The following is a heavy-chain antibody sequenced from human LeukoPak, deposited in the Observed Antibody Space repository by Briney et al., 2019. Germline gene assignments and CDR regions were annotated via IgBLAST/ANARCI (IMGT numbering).Heavy chain of an antibody. V-gene: IGHV7-4-1*02. CDR2: INTNTGNP. Sequence: ASVKVSCKASGGTFSSYPISWVRQAPGQGLEWMGWINTNTGNPTYAQGFTGRFVFSLDTSVSTAYLQISSLKAEDTAVYYCARGPLAKQWLVLGYYFDYWGQGTLVTVSS. J-gene: IGHJ4*02. CDR1: GGTFSSYP. CDR3: ARGPLAKQWLVLGYYFDY. D-gene: IGHD6-19*01.